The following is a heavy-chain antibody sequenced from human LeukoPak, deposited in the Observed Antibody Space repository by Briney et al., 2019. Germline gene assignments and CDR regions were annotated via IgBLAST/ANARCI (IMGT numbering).Heavy chain of an antibody. CDR3: ARDQEDHSSPED. D-gene: IGHD2-15*01. CDR2: IYTSGST. V-gene: IGHV4-61*02. CDR1: GGSISSGSYY. Sequence: PSQTLSLTCTVSGGSISSGSYYWSWIRQPAGKGLEWIGRIYTSGSTNYNPSLKSRVTISVDTSKNQFSLKLSSVTAADTAVYYCARDQEDHSSPEDWGQGTLVTVSS. J-gene: IGHJ4*02.